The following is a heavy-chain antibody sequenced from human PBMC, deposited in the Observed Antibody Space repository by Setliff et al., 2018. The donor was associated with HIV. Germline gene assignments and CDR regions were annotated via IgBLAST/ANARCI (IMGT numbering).Heavy chain of an antibody. J-gene: IGHJ4*02. CDR1: GYTFSTYG. CDR2: ISAYNGNT. V-gene: IGHV1-18*01. CDR3: AGDRSPTGAGTFGY. Sequence: GASVKVSCKASGYTFSTYGINWIRQAPGQGLEWMGWISAYNGNTNYAQKLQGRVTMTTDTSTSTAYMELRSLRSDDTAVYFCAGDRSPTGAGTFGYWGQGTLVTVSS. D-gene: IGHD6-19*01.